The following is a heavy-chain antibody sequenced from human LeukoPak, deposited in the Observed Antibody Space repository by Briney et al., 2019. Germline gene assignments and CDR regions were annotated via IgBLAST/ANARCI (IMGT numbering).Heavy chain of an antibody. CDR2: INHSGST. CDR3: ARGVAAAGTHSSGWYYFDY. J-gene: IGHJ4*02. Sequence: RSETLSLTCAVYGGSFSGYYWSWIRQPPGKGLEWIGEINHSGSTNYNPSLKSRVTISVDTSKNQFSLKLSSVTAADTAVYYCARGVAAAGTHSSGWYYFDYWGQGTLVTVSS. V-gene: IGHV4-34*01. D-gene: IGHD6-19*01. CDR1: GGSFSGYY.